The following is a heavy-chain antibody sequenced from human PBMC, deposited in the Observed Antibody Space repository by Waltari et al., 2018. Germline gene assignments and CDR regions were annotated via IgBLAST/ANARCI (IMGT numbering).Heavy chain of an antibody. J-gene: IGHJ4*02. Sequence: VQLVQSGAEVKKPGASVKVSCKASGYTFTSYDINWVRQATGQGLGWRGWRNPNSGNTGYAQKFQGRVTITRNTSISTAYMELSSLRSEDTAVYYCARPYNSSWFDYWGQGTLVTVSS. D-gene: IGHD6-13*01. CDR2: RNPNSGNT. V-gene: IGHV1-8*03. CDR1: GYTFTSYD. CDR3: ARPYNSSWFDY.